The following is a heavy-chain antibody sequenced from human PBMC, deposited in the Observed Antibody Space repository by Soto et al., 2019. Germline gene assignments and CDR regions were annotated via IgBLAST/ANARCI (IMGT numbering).Heavy chain of an antibody. D-gene: IGHD3-16*02. CDR3: ARDSGGLRLGESSLYGEKDSFDV. CDR2: INDSGST. V-gene: IGHV4-34*01. CDR1: GGSFSGYY. J-gene: IGHJ3*01. Sequence: PSETQSLTCAVYGGSFSGYYWSWIRQHPGKGLEWIGEINDSGSTNYNPSLKSRVTLSIDTSKDQFSLRLSSVTAADTAVYYCARDSGGLRLGESSLYGEKDSFDVWDQGTLVTVS.